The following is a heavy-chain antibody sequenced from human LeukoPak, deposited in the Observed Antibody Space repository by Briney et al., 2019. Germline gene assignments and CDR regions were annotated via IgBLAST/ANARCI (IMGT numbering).Heavy chain of an antibody. CDR2: INPNNGGT. D-gene: IGHD3-10*01. CDR3: ARDFYCSGRYTDY. CDR1: GYTFSGYY. Sequence: ASVTVSCKASGYTFSGYYMHWVRQAPGQGLEWMGWINPNNGGTSYAQKFRGRVTMTRDTSIRTAYMELSRLRSDDTAVYYCARDFYCSGRYTDYWGQGTLVTVSS. V-gene: IGHV1-2*02. J-gene: IGHJ4*02.